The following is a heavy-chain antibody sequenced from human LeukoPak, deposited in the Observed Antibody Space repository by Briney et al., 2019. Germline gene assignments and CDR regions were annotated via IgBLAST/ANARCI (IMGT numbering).Heavy chain of an antibody. J-gene: IGHJ4*02. CDR2: ISYDGSNK. Sequence: PGGSLRLSCAASGFTFSSYGMHWVRQAPGKGLEWVAVISYDGSNKYYADSVKGRFTISRDNSKNTLYLQMNSLRAEDTAVYYCASPYSGYDYNFDHWGQGTLVTVSS. CDR1: GFTFSSYG. D-gene: IGHD5-12*01. CDR3: ASPYSGYDYNFDH. V-gene: IGHV3-30*03.